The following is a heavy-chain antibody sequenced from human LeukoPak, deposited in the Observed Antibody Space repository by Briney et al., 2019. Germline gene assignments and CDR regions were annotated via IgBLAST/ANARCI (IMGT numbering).Heavy chain of an antibody. D-gene: IGHD3-10*01. V-gene: IGHV3-23*01. Sequence: PGGSLRLSCAASGFIVSNAWMTWVRQAPGKGLEWVSTISGSGAYTYYADSVKGLFTISRDNSKNTLYLQMNSLRAEDTAVYYCAKYFASGSYYKLPHWGQGTLVTVSS. CDR2: ISGSGAYT. CDR3: AKYFASGSYYKLPH. CDR1: GFIVSNAW. J-gene: IGHJ1*01.